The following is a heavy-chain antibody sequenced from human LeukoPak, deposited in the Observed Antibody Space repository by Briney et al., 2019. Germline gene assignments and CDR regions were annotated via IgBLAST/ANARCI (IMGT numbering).Heavy chain of an antibody. CDR1: GGSYSGYY. D-gene: IGHD3-10*01. CDR2: INHSGST. V-gene: IGHV4-34*01. J-gene: IGHJ4*02. CDR3: ARHVGSGSRRTDY. Sequence: SETLSLTCAVYGGSYSGYYWSWIRQPPGKGLEWIGEINHSGSTNYNPSLESRVTISVDTSKNQFSLKLSSVTAADTAVYYCARHVGSGSRRTDYWGQGTLVTVSS.